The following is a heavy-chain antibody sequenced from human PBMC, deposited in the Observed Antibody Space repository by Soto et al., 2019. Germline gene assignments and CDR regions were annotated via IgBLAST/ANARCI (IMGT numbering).Heavy chain of an antibody. CDR3: EREATTAMVRGVLY. D-gene: IGHD3-10*01. J-gene: IGHJ4*02. V-gene: IGHV3-7*03. CDR1: GFTFSTYW. Sequence: GGSLRLSCAASGFTFSTYWMSWVRQAPGKGLEWVANIKQDGSEKYYVDSVKGRFTISRDNAKNSLYLQMNSLRAEDTAVYFCEREATTAMVRGVLYWGQGTMVNVS. CDR2: IKQDGSEK.